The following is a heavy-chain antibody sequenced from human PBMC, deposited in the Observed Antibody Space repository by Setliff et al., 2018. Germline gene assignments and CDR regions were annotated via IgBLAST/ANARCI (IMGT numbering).Heavy chain of an antibody. CDR3: ARHEPSGGLFDY. V-gene: IGHV4-39*01. CDR2: IYYSGST. D-gene: IGHD1-26*01. J-gene: IGHJ4*02. CDR1: GDSVSRSY. Sequence: SETLSLTCTVSGDSVSRSYWGWMRQPPGKGLEWIGSIYYSGSTYYNPSLKSRVTISVDTSKNQFSLKLSSVTAADTAVYYCARHEPSGGLFDYWGQGTLVTVSS.